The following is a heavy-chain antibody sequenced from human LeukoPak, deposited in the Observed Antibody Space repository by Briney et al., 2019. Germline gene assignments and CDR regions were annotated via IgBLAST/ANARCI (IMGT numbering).Heavy chain of an antibody. J-gene: IGHJ3*02. Sequence: SQTLSLTCALSGDSVSSNSAAWNWIRQSPSRGLEWLGRTYCRSKWYKAYAVSVKSRITINPDTSKNQFSLQLNSVTPEDTAVYYCARTRDIAAAGTNAFDIWGQGTMVTVSS. V-gene: IGHV6-1*01. CDR3: ARTRDIAAAGTNAFDI. CDR1: GDSVSSNSAA. CDR2: TYCRSKWYK. D-gene: IGHD6-13*01.